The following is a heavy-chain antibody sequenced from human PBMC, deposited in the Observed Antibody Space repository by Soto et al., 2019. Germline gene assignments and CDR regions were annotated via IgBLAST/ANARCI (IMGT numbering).Heavy chain of an antibody. J-gene: IGHJ6*02. CDR3: ARRSSWYEFHYYGMDV. D-gene: IGHD6-13*01. V-gene: IGHV5-51*01. CDR2: IYPGDSDT. CDR1: GYSFTSYW. Sequence: RGESLKISCKGSGYSFTSYWIGWVRQMPGKGLEWMGIIYPGDSDTRYSPSFQGQVTISADKSISTAYLQWSSLKASDTAMYYCARRSSWYEFHYYGMDVWGQGTTVTVSS.